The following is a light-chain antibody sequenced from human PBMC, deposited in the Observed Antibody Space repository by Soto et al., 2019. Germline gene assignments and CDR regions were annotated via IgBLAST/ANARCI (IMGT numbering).Light chain of an antibody. CDR1: TGAVTSGHY. Sequence: QAVVTQEPSLTVSPGGTVTLTCASSTGAVTSGHYPNWFQQKPGQAPRALIYGTSNKHSWTPARFSASLLGGKAALTLSGVQREDEAEYYCLLYFGGPRVFGGGTKLTVL. CDR2: GTS. J-gene: IGLJ2*01. V-gene: IGLV7-43*01. CDR3: LLYFGGPRV.